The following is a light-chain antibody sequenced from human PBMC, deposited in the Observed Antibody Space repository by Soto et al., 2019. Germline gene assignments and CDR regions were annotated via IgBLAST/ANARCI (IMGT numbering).Light chain of an antibody. CDR1: SIDVGGYNY. CDR3: ISYTSSSTRV. CDR2: EVS. Sequence: QSVLTQPASVSGSPGQSITISCTGTSIDVGGYNYVSWYQQHPGTAPKLMIYEVSNRPSGVSDRFSGSRSGNTASLTISGLQAEDESDYYCISYTSSSTRVFGGGTKVTVL. V-gene: IGLV2-14*01. J-gene: IGLJ3*02.